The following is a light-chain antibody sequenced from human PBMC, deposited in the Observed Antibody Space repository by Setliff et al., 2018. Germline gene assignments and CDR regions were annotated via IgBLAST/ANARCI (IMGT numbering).Light chain of an antibody. J-gene: IGLJ2*01. CDR3: CSYAGRSTFRVI. CDR2: EVT. V-gene: IGLV2-23*02. CDR1: TSDLGSYNL. Sequence: QSALPQPASVSGSPGQSITISCTGATSDLGSYNLVSWYQQHPGEAPKLILYEVTQRPSGVSIRFSGSKSGSTASLTISGLQAEDEADYYCCSYAGRSTFRVIFGGGTKVTVL.